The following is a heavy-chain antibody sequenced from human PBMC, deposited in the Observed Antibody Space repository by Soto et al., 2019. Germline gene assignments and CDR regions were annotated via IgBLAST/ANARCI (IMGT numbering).Heavy chain of an antibody. D-gene: IGHD6-19*01. CDR3: VRDFRGAVAGSEFDH. Sequence: EVQLAESGGGLVLTGGSLRLSCAASGFSFVSYWMHWVRQVPGEGLAWVSRINGNADNSDYADSVQGLFTISRDNAMNRLYLQMDSLRADDTGVYYCVRDFRGAVAGSEFDHWGQGTLVTVSS. V-gene: IGHV3-74*01. CDR1: GFSFVSYW. CDR2: INGNADNS. J-gene: IGHJ4*02.